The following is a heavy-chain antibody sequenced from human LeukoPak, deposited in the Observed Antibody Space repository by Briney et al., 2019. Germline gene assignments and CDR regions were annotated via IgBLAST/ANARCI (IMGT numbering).Heavy chain of an antibody. V-gene: IGHV3-9*01. CDR3: AKTPYSSGRSPFDY. D-gene: IGHD6-19*01. J-gene: IGHJ4*02. Sequence: GGSLRLSCVASGFNFNDKAMHWVRQAPGKGLEWVSSISWNSDFIDYADSVKGRFTVSRGNAKTSLYLQMNSVRDEDTAFYYCAKTPYSSGRSPFDYWGQGTLVTVSS. CDR2: ISWNSDFI. CDR1: GFNFNDKA.